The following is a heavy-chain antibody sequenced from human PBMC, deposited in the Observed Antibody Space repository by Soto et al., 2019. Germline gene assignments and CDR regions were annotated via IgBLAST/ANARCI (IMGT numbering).Heavy chain of an antibody. CDR1: GVTFSTYG. D-gene: IGHD6-13*01. CDR3: ARDRAGAVGGAGDYYYDMDV. Sequence: QVQLVESGGGVVQPGGSLRLSCAASGVTFSTYGMHWVRQAPNKGLEWVAVIWYDGSNKFYLESVKGRFAISRDNSKNTVYLQMNRLRAEDTALYYCARDRAGAVGGAGDYYYDMDVWGQGTTVIVSS. V-gene: IGHV3-33*01. CDR2: IWYDGSNK. J-gene: IGHJ6*01.